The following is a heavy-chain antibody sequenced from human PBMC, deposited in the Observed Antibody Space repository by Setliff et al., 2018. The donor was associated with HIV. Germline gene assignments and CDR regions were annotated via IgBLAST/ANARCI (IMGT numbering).Heavy chain of an antibody. CDR1: GFTVSTYY. D-gene: IGHD3-10*01. J-gene: IGHJ4*02. Sequence: QPGGSLRLSCAASGFTVSTYYMSWVRQAPGKGLEWVSTIYSGGSTYHADSVNGRFTLSRDISENALYLQIDSLRPEDTAVYYCARLRLYNSALDYWGQGTLVTVS. CDR2: IYSGGST. CDR3: ARLRLYNSALDY. V-gene: IGHV3-66*02.